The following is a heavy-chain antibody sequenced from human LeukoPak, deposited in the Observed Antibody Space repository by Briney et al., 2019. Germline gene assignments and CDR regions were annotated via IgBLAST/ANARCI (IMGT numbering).Heavy chain of an antibody. D-gene: IGHD3-3*01. J-gene: IGHJ6*02. V-gene: IGHV1-46*01. CDR1: GFTFTSYY. CDR2: INPTGGST. Sequence: ASVKVSCKASGFTFTSYYMHWVRQAPGQGLEWMEVINPTGGSTTYAQKFQGRVTMTTDTSTSTAYMELRSLRSDDTAVYYCARDEEYDFWSGYYPLSYYYGMDVWGQGTTVTVSS. CDR3: ARDEEYDFWSGYYPLSYYYGMDV.